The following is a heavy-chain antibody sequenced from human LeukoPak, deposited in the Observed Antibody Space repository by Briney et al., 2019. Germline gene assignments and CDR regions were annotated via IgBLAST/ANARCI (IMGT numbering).Heavy chain of an antibody. CDR2: ISYDGSNK. CDR1: GFTFSSYA. V-gene: IGHV3-30*04. D-gene: IGHD4-17*01. CDR3: ARGVGPTVTFFDY. J-gene: IGHJ4*02. Sequence: PGGSLRLSCAASGFTFSSYAMHWVRQAPGKGLEWVAVISYDGSNKKYADSVKGRFTISRDNSKNTLYLQMNSLRAEDTALYYCARGVGPTVTFFDYWGQGTLVTVSS.